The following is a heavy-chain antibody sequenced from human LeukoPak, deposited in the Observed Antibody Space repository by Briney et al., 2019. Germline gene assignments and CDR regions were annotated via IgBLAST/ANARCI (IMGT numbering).Heavy chain of an antibody. V-gene: IGHV2-70*11. CDR1: GFSLGTSGMC. J-gene: IGHJ5*02. D-gene: IGHD3-10*01. CDR3: ARLTSGSYGKRGFDP. Sequence: SGPALVKPTPPLTFTCTFSGFSLGTSGMCVSWIRQPPGKALEWLSRIDWDDDKYYSTSLKTRLTISKDTSKKQVVLTMTNMDPVDTATYYCARLTSGSYGKRGFDPWGQGTLVTVSS. CDR2: IDWDDDK.